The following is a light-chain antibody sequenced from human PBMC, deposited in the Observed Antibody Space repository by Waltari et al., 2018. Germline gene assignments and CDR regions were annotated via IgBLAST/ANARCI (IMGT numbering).Light chain of an antibody. J-gene: IGKJ4*01. CDR1: QDIIKW. CDR3: QQGHSFPVT. CDR2: AAS. V-gene: IGKV1-12*01. Sequence: DIQMTQSPSSVSASVGDRVTITCRASQDIIKWVAWYQQKPGKAPKLLIYAASSLKDGVPSRFSGSGSGAHFILTISSLQPDDFATYYCQQGHSFPVTFGGGTKVDFK.